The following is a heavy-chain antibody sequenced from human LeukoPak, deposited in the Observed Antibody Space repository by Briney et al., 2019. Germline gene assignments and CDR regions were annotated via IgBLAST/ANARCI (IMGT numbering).Heavy chain of an antibody. CDR3: AKGRGIVVVTGPDY. Sequence: GGSLRLSCAASGFTFSSYAMNWVRQAPGKGLEWVSGINGSGGSTYYADSVKGRFTISRDNSKNTLYLQMNNLRAEDTAVYYCAKGRGIVVVTGPDYWGQGTLVTLS. V-gene: IGHV3-23*01. D-gene: IGHD2-21*02. CDR2: INGSGGST. CDR1: GFTFSSYA. J-gene: IGHJ4*02.